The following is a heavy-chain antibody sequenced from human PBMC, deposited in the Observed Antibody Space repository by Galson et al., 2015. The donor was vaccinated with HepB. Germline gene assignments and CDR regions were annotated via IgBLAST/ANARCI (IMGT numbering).Heavy chain of an antibody. CDR3: ARGDPAFYSGYDGAFEY. J-gene: IGHJ4*02. CDR2: ISAYNGNT. D-gene: IGHD5-12*01. Sequence: SVKVSCKASGYTFTSYGISWVRQAPGQGLEWMGWISAYNGNTNYAQKLQGRVTMTTDTSTSTAYMELRSLRSDDTAVYYCARGDPAFYSGYDGAFEYWGQGTLVTVSS. V-gene: IGHV1-18*01. CDR1: GYTFTSYG.